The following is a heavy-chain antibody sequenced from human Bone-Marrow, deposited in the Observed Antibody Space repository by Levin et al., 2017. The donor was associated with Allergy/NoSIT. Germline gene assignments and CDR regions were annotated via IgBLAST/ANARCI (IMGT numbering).Heavy chain of an antibody. V-gene: IGHV4-34*01. CDR2: INHSGST. Sequence: SETLSLTCAVYGGSFSGYYWSWIRQPPGKGLEWIGEINHSGSTNYNPSLKSRVTISVDTSKNQFSLKLSSVTAADTAVYYCARGGPLRYFDDILTGDYIDYWGQGTLVTVSS. D-gene: IGHD3-9*01. J-gene: IGHJ4*02. CDR1: GGSFSGYY. CDR3: ARGGPLRYFDDILTGDYIDY.